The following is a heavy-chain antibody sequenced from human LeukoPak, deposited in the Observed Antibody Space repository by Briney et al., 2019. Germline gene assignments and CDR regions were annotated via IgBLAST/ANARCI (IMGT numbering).Heavy chain of an antibody. CDR1: GYTFTSFG. Sequence: ASVTVSCKASGYTFTSFGISWVPQAPGQGLEWMGWINAYNTNTTSAQRLQGRVTMTSDSSASTAYMELGSLRSDDTAVYYCATSDGTVTTFQYWGQGTLVTVSS. V-gene: IGHV1-18*01. CDR3: ATSDGTVTTFQY. CDR2: INAYNTNT. D-gene: IGHD4-11*01. J-gene: IGHJ4*02.